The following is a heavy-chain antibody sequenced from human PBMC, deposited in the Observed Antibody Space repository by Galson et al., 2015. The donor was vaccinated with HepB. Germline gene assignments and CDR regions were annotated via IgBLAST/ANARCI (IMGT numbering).Heavy chain of an antibody. CDR2: IYTSGST. D-gene: IGHD2-21*01. CDR1: GGSISSGSYY. J-gene: IGHJ2*01. V-gene: IGHV4-61*02. Sequence: TLSLTCTVSGGSISSGSYYWSWIRQPAGKGLEWIGRIYTSGSTNYNPSLKSRVTMSVDTSKNQFSLKLSSVTAADTAVYYCARGLWGCGGDCLNPKEYWYFDLWGRGTLVTVSS. CDR3: ARGLWGCGGDCLNPKEYWYFDL.